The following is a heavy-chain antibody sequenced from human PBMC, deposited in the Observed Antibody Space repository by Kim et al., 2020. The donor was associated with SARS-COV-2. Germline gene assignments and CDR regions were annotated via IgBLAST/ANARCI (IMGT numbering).Heavy chain of an antibody. Sequence: GESLKISCKGSGYSFTSYWIGWVRQMPGKGLEWMGIIYPGDSDTRYSPSFQGQVTISADKSISTAYLQWSSLKASDTAMYYCARLQQQLDSGYYGMDVWGQGTTVTVSS. V-gene: IGHV5-51*01. CDR2: IYPGDSDT. CDR3: ARLQQQLDSGYYGMDV. J-gene: IGHJ6*02. D-gene: IGHD6-13*01. CDR1: GYSFTSYW.